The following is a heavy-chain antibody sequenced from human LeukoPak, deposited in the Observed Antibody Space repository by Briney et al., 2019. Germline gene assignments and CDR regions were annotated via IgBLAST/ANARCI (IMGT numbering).Heavy chain of an antibody. CDR2: IYYSGST. CDR1: GGSIGSGGYY. D-gene: IGHD3-22*01. Sequence: PSETLSLTCTVSGGSIGSGGYYWSWIRQHPGKGLEWIGYIYYSGSTYYNPSLRSQVNISLDTSKNQFSLKLSSVTAADTAVYYCAIAAGRGVVVIRWGQGTLVTVSS. V-gene: IGHV4-31*01. J-gene: IGHJ4*02. CDR3: AIAAGRGVVVIR.